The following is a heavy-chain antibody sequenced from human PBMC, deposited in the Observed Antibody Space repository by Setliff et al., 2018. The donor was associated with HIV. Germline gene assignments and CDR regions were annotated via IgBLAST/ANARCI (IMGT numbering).Heavy chain of an antibody. D-gene: IGHD3-16*02. CDR1: GYTFTSYA. J-gene: IGHJ6*03. V-gene: IGHV1-3*01. Sequence: ASVKVSCKASGYTFTSYAMHWVRQAPGQRLEWMGWINAGNGNAKYSQKFQGRVTITRDTSASTAYMELSSLRSEDTAVYYCAREGYDYVWGSYRSYYMDVWGKGTTVTVSS. CDR2: INAGNGNA. CDR3: AREGYDYVWGSYRSYYMDV.